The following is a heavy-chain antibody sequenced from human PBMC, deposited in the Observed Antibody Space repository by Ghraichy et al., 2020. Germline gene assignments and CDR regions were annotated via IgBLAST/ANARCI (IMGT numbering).Heavy chain of an antibody. CDR2: IKSKTDGGTT. CDR1: GFTFSNAW. D-gene: IGHD3-10*01. Sequence: GGSLRLSCAASGFTFSNAWMNWVRQAPGKGLEWVGRIKSKTDGGTTDYAAPVKGRFTISRDDSKNTLYLQMNSLKTEDTAVYYCTTDSGTYGSGSYYYYYYYMDVWGKGTTITVSS. V-gene: IGHV3-15*07. J-gene: IGHJ6*03. CDR3: TTDSGTYGSGSYYYYYYYMDV.